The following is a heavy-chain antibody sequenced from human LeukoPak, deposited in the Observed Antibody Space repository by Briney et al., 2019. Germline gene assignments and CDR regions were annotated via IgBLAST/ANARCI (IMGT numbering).Heavy chain of an antibody. Sequence: GASVKVSCKTSGYTFTGYYMHWVRQAPGQGLEWMGWINPNSGGTNYALKFQGRVTMTRDTSISTAYMELSRLRSDDTAVYYCARDLAGSPYYFDYWGQGTLVTVSS. D-gene: IGHD6-13*01. V-gene: IGHV1-2*02. CDR3: ARDLAGSPYYFDY. J-gene: IGHJ4*02. CDR2: INPNSGGT. CDR1: GYTFTGYY.